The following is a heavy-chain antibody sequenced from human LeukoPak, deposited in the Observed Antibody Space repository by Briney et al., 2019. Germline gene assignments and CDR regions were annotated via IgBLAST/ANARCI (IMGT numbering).Heavy chain of an antibody. CDR3: VRDGDYFDY. CDR2: IKEDGSET. Sequence: GGSLRLSCAASGFTFSTYWMTWVRQAPGKGLEWVANIKEDGSETYYVDSVKGRFTIYRDNAQNSLYLQMNSLRVEDTAVYYCVRDGDYFDYWGQGTLVTVSS. J-gene: IGHJ4*02. CDR1: GFTFSTYW. V-gene: IGHV3-7*01. D-gene: IGHD4-17*01.